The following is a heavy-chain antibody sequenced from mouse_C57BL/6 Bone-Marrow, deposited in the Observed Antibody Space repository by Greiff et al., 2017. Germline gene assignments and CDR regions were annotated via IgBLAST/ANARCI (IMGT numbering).Heavy chain of an antibody. Sequence: QVQLQQSGAELVRPGASVKLSCKASGYTFTSYGISWVKQRTGQGLEWIGEIYPRSGNTYYNEKFKGKATLTADKSSSTAYMELRSLTSEDSAVYFCASAIAAITFWYFDVWGTGTTVTVSS. CDR3: ASAIAAITFWYFDV. V-gene: IGHV1-81*01. D-gene: IGHD1-1*01. CDR1: GYTFTSYG. J-gene: IGHJ1*03. CDR2: IYPRSGNT.